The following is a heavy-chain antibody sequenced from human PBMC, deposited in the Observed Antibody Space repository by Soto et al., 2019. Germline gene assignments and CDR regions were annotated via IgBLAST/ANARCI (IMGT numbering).Heavy chain of an antibody. J-gene: IGHJ5*02. CDR1: GFTFSSHW. CDR2: ISIDGRST. D-gene: IGHD1-26*01. V-gene: IGHV3-74*01. CDR3: ARGRRGPHYYRGAP. Sequence: EVQLVESGGGLVQPGGSLRLSCAASGFTFSSHWMHWVRQAPGKGLVWVSRISIDGRSTSYADSVKGRFTISRDNAKKTLYRKVNSRRAEDGAVYYCARGRRGPHYYRGAPWGQGTLVTVSP.